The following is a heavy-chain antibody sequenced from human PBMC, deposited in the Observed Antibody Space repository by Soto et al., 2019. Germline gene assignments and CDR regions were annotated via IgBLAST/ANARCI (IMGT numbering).Heavy chain of an antibody. CDR2: IWYDGSNK. CDR3: ARDSHVGSGWQLTADY. J-gene: IGHJ4*02. Sequence: QPGGSLRLSCAASGSTFSSYGMHWVRQAPGKGLEWVAVIWYDGSNKYYAESVKGRFTISRDNSKNTLYLQMNSLRAEDTAVYYCARDSHVGSGWQLTADYWGQGTLVTVSS. D-gene: IGHD6-19*01. CDR1: GSTFSSYG. V-gene: IGHV3-33*01.